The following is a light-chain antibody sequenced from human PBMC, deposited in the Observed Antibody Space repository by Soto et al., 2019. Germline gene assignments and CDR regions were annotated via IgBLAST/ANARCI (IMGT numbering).Light chain of an antibody. CDR2: AAS. J-gene: IGKJ5*01. CDR1: QNIRRR. V-gene: IGKV1-5*01. Sequence: TIQSPSPPSSSVGGRGTITCRASQNIRRRLAWFQQKQGKAPKLLIYAASSLQSGVPSKFSGSVSGTDGTITISSLKKEDGSTYYCQQYNSYTYTFGQGTRLEIK. CDR3: QQYNSYTYT.